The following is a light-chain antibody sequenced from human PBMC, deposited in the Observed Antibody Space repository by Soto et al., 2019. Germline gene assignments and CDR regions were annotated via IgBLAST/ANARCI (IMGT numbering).Light chain of an antibody. V-gene: IGKV1-33*01. Sequence: DIQMTQSPSSLSASVGDRVTITCQASQDISNYLNWYQQKPGKAPKLLIYDASNLETGVPSRFSGSGSGTDFTFTISSLQPEDIATYYCQQYKYLLITFGQGTRLEIK. CDR2: DAS. CDR3: QQYKYLLIT. CDR1: QDISNY. J-gene: IGKJ5*01.